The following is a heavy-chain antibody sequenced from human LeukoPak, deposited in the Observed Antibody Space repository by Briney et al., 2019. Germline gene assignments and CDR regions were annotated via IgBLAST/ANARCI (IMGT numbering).Heavy chain of an antibody. Sequence: GGSLRLSCAASGFTFSSYWMHWVRQAPGKGLEWVAVISYDGSNKYYADSVKGRFTISRDNAKNSLYLQMNSLRAEDTALYYCAKGGSSSYRYNWFDPWGQGTLVTVSS. J-gene: IGHJ5*02. V-gene: IGHV3-30*18. CDR3: AKGGSSSYRYNWFDP. CDR1: GFTFSSYW. CDR2: ISYDGSNK. D-gene: IGHD6-13*01.